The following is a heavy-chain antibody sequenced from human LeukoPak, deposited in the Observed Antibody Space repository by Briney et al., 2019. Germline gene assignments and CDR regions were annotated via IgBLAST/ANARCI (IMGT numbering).Heavy chain of an antibody. J-gene: IGHJ4*02. CDR2: INYSGGTT. V-gene: IGHV3-23*01. Sequence: GGSLRLSCAASGFTFSSCALSWVRQAPGKGLEWVSAINYSGGTTYYADSVKGRFTISRDNSKYTLYLQMNSLRVEDTAVYFCAKVGTWTYWGQGTLVTVSS. D-gene: IGHD3/OR15-3a*01. CDR3: AKVGTWTY. CDR1: GFTFSSCA.